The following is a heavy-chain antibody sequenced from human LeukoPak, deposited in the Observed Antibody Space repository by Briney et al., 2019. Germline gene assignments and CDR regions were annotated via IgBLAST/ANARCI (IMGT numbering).Heavy chain of an antibody. Sequence: SETLSLTCTVSGGSISSSSYYWGWIRQPPGKGLEWIGSIYYSGSTYYNPSLKSRVTISVDTSKNQFSLKLSSVTAADTAVYYCARDGLQLWPSGEHDAFDIWGQGTMVTVSS. CDR2: IYYSGST. J-gene: IGHJ3*02. D-gene: IGHD5-18*01. CDR1: GGSISSSSYY. CDR3: ARDGLQLWPSGEHDAFDI. V-gene: IGHV4-39*07.